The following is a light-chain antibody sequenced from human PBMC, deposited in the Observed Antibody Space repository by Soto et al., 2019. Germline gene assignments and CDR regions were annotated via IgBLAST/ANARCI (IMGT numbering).Light chain of an antibody. V-gene: IGKV3D-20*02. Sequence: EIVLTQSPATLSLSPGERATLSCRASPSVTNFLAWYQQKPGQAPRLLIYDAYSRATGIQDRFSGGGSGTDFTLTIRRLEAEDVGVYYCMQALQTSITFGQGTRLEIK. J-gene: IGKJ5*01. CDR2: DAY. CDR1: PSVTNF. CDR3: MQALQTSIT.